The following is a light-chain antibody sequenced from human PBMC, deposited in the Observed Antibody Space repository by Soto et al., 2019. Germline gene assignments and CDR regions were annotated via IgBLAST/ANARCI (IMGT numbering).Light chain of an antibody. V-gene: IGKV1-5*01. Sequence: DIHMTQSASTLSASVGNRVIITCRASQSISKWLAWYQQKPGKAPNLLIYDASSLQSGVPARFSGSGYGTEFTLTISDLQTDDFATYYCQQYTLYLETFGQGTKVDIK. CDR2: DAS. J-gene: IGKJ1*01. CDR1: QSISKW. CDR3: QQYTLYLET.